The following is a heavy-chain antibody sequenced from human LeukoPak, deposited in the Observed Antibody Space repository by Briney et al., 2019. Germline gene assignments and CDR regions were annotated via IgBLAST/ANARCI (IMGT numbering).Heavy chain of an antibody. CDR2: ISGSGGST. V-gene: IGHV3-23*01. J-gene: IGHJ3*02. CDR3: ARKGVLRDAFDI. CDR1: GFTFSSYA. D-gene: IGHD2-8*01. Sequence: PGGSLRLSCAASGFTFSSYAMSWVRQAPGKGLEWVSAISGSGGSTYYADSVKGRFTISRDNAKNSLYLQMNSLRAEDTAVYYCARKGVLRDAFDIWGQGTMVTVSS.